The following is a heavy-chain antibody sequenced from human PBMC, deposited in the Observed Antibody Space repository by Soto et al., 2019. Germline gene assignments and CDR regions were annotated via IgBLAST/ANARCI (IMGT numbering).Heavy chain of an antibody. J-gene: IGHJ6*02. Sequence: GGSLRLSCAASGSDFTFSAHAMGWVRQAPGKGLEWVSGISDYSRATYYGDSVKGRFTISRDNAKNSLYLQMNSLRAEDTAVYYCARATVVRGLRGSYYGMDVWGQGTTVTVSS. CDR3: ARATVVRGLRGSYYGMDV. CDR2: ISDYSRAT. D-gene: IGHD3-10*01. V-gene: IGHV3-23*01. CDR1: GSDFTFSAHA.